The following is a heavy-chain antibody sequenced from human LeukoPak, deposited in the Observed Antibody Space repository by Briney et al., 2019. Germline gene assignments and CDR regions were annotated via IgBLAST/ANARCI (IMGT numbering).Heavy chain of an antibody. J-gene: IGHJ4*02. Sequence: GGSLRLSCAASGFTFSTYWMHWVRQAPGKGLVWVSRIHGDGTFTTSADSVKGRFTISRDNAQNMVYLQMNSLRVEDTAVYYCARDLVLGSGSYGQWGQGTLVSVSS. V-gene: IGHV3-74*01. D-gene: IGHD3-10*01. CDR3: ARDLVLGSGSYGQ. CDR2: IHGDGTFT. CDR1: GFTFSTYW.